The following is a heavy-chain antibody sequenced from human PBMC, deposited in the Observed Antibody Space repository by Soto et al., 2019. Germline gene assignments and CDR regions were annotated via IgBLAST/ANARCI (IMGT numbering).Heavy chain of an antibody. Sequence: GGSLRLSCAASGFTFDDYAMHWVRQAPGKGLEWVSGISWNSGSVGYADSVKGRFTISRDNAKNSLYLQMNSLRAEDTALYYCAKDIGPYYYDSSGLPGTDVWGQGTTVTVSS. J-gene: IGHJ6*02. D-gene: IGHD3-22*01. CDR2: ISWNSGSV. V-gene: IGHV3-9*01. CDR3: AKDIGPYYYDSSGLPGTDV. CDR1: GFTFDDYA.